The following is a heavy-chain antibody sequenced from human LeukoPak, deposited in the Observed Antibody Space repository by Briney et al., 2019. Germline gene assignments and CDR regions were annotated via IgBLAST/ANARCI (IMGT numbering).Heavy chain of an antibody. V-gene: IGHV3-30*03. CDR1: GFTFSTHG. J-gene: IGHJ4*02. D-gene: IGHD3-22*01. CDR3: ARDRAYYYDSSGYYYFDH. CDR2: ISYDGGNK. Sequence: GGSLRLSCAASGFTFSTHGMQWVRQAPGKGLEWVAVISYDGGNKHYADSVKGRFTISRDNAKNSLYLQMNSLRDEDTAVYYCARDRAYYYDSSGYYYFDHWGQGTLVTVSS.